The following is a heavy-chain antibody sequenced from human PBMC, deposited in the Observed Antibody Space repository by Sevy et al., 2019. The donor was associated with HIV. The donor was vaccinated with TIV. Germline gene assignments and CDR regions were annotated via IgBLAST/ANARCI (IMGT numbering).Heavy chain of an antibody. CDR3: ATTREYYSDNSGYLDY. J-gene: IGHJ4*02. CDR2: FDPEDGET. CDR1: GHTLTDLG. Sequence: ASVKVSCKVSGHTLTDLGIHWVRQAPGKGLEWLGRFDPEDGETIYAQKFQGRLTMTEDTSTDTAYMELNSLRFDDTAMYYCATTREYYSDNSGYLDYWGQGTLVTVSS. D-gene: IGHD3-22*01. V-gene: IGHV1-24*01.